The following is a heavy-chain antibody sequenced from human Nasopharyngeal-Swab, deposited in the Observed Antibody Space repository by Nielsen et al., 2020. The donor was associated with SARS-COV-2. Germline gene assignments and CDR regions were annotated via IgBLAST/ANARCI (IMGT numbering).Heavy chain of an antibody. Sequence: GSLRLSCTVSGGSISSSSYYWGWIRQPPGKGLEWIGSIYYSGSTYYNPSHKSRVTISVDTSKNQFSLKLSSVTAADTAVYYCATMVYYYMDVWGKGTTVTVSS. D-gene: IGHD3-10*01. CDR3: ATMVYYYMDV. CDR2: IYYSGST. CDR1: GGSISSSSYY. J-gene: IGHJ6*03. V-gene: IGHV4-39*01.